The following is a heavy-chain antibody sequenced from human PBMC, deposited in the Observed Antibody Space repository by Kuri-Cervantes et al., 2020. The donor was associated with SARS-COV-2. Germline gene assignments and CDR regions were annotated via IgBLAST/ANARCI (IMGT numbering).Heavy chain of an antibody. V-gene: IGHV3-30*02. CDR2: IRYDGSNK. D-gene: IGHD2-15*01. CDR1: GFTFSSYG. CDR3: ASELGYCSGGSCYPFDY. J-gene: IGHJ4*02. Sequence: GESLKISCAASGFTFSSYGMHWVRQAPGKGLEWVAFIRYDGSNKYYADSVKGRFTISRDNSKNTLYLQMNSLRAEDTAVYYCASELGYCSGGSCYPFDYWGQGTLVTVSS.